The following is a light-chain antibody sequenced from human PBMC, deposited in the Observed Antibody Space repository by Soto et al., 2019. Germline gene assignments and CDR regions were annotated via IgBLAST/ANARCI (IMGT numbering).Light chain of an antibody. Sequence: EIVLTQSPGTLSLSPGERATLSCRASQSVSSSYLAWYQQKPGQAPRLLISDASNRATGIPVRFSGSGSGTDFTLTISSLEAEDSAVYYCQQRSNWPSITFGQGKRLEIK. CDR1: QSVSSSY. CDR3: QQRSNWPSIT. V-gene: IGKV3D-20*02. CDR2: DAS. J-gene: IGKJ5*01.